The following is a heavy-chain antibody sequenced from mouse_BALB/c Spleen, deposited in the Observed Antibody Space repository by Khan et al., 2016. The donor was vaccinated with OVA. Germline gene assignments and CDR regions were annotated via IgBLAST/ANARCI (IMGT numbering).Heavy chain of an antibody. V-gene: IGHV5-15*02. CDR3: ARGGGTAPFAY. J-gene: IGHJ3*01. Sequence: EVELVESGGGLVQPGGSRKLSCVASGFTFSDYGMAWVRQAPGKGPEWVAFISDLAYTIYYGDAVTGRFTISREHAKNTLCLEMSSLRSEDTAIYYCARGGGTAPFAYWGLGTLVTVSA. CDR1: GFTFSDYG. CDR2: ISDLAYTI. D-gene: IGHD1-2*01.